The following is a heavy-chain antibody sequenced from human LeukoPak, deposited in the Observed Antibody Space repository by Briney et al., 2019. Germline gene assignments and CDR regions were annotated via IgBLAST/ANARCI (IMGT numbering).Heavy chain of an antibody. J-gene: IGHJ5*02. V-gene: IGHV3-23*01. CDR2: ITGSGAT. CDR3: AKGRDSGWYAWFDP. CDR1: GFTFSIFA. D-gene: IGHD6-19*01. Sequence: GGSLRLSCAASGFTFSIFAMSWVRQVPGKGLEWVSTITGSGATYYADSVKGRFTIPRDNSKNMLYLQMNSLRAEDTALYFCAKGRDSGWYAWFDPWGQGTLVTVSS.